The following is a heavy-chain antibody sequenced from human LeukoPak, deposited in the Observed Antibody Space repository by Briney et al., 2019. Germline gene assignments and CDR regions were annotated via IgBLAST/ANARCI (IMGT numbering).Heavy chain of an antibody. D-gene: IGHD3-22*01. CDR2: MYSGGST. CDR3: ARETSDYYDSSGYSFAFDY. Sequence: PGGSLRLSCTASGFTVNNNYMSWVRQAPGKGLEWVSVMYSGGSTYYADSVKGRFTTSRDNSKNKLYLQMSSLRAEDTAVYYCARETSDYYDSSGYSFAFDYWGQGSLVTVSS. CDR1: GFTVNNNY. J-gene: IGHJ4*02. V-gene: IGHV3-66*02.